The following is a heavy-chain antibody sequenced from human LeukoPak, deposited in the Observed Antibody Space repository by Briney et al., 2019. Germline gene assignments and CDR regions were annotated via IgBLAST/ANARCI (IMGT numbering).Heavy chain of an antibody. Sequence: SETLSLTCTVSGGSISTYYWSWIRQPPGKGPEWIGYIYYSGSTNHNPSLKSRVTISVDTSKNQLSLKLTSVLAADTAVYYCARVNYDILTGYLEDHYYMDVWGKGTTVTISS. V-gene: IGHV4-59*01. CDR1: GGSISTYY. D-gene: IGHD3-9*01. CDR3: ARVNYDILTGYLEDHYYMDV. CDR2: IYYSGST. J-gene: IGHJ6*03.